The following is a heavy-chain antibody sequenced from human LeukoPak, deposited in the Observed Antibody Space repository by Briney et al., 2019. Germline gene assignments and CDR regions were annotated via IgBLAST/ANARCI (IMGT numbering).Heavy chain of an antibody. D-gene: IGHD4-23*01. CDR2: ISSTGGIT. J-gene: IGHJ4*02. CDR3: AKDLRWLGLFDY. Sequence: PGGSLRLSCAASGITFSSYGMSWVRQAPGKGLEWVSSISSTGGITYYADSVKGRFTISRDNSKNTLYLQMNSLRAEDTAIYYCAKDLRWLGLFDYWGQGTMVTVSS. CDR1: GITFSSYG. V-gene: IGHV3-23*01.